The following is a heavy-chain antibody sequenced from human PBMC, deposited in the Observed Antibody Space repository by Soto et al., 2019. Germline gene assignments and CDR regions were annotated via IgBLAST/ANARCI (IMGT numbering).Heavy chain of an antibody. Sequence: GKGLEWIGEINHSGSTNYNPSLKSRVTISVDTSKNQFSLKLSSVTAADTAVYYCARGFAIFGVVISLDYWGQGTLVTSPQ. J-gene: IGHJ4*02. CDR3: ARGFAIFGVVISLDY. V-gene: IGHV4-34*01. CDR2: INHSGST. D-gene: IGHD3-3*01.